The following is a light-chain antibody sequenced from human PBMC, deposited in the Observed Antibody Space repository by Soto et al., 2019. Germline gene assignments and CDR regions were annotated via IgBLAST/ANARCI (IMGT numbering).Light chain of an antibody. V-gene: IGKV1-5*03. CDR1: QSISAW. Sequence: DIQMTQSPSTLSASVGDRVTIACRASQSISAWLAWYQQKPGKAPNLLIYKASTLETGGPSSFSGSGSGTEFTLTISSRQPDDVATYFCQHYDSNSTITFGQGTKLEIK. CDR2: KAS. CDR3: QHYDSNSTIT. J-gene: IGKJ5*01.